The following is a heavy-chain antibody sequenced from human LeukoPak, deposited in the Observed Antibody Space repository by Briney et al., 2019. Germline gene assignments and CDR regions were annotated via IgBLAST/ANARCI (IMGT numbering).Heavy chain of an antibody. CDR3: VGDGRDGYNKYFHH. J-gene: IGHJ1*01. Sequence: PGGSLRLSCAASGLTVSSSYMSWVRQAPGKGLQYVSVISGNGVSTSYADSVKGRFTISRDNSKNTVYLQMSSLRAEDTAVYYCVGDGRDGYNKYFHHWGQGTLVTVSS. V-gene: IGHV3-64D*06. CDR2: ISGNGVST. CDR1: GLTVSSSY. D-gene: IGHD5-24*01.